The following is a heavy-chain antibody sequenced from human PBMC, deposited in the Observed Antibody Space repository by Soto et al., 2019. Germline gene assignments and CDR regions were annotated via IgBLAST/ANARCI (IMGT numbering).Heavy chain of an antibody. V-gene: IGHV5-51*01. CDR2: IYPDESDT. J-gene: IGHJ6*02. CDR1: GYSFTKYW. Sequence: PGESLKISCKGSGYSFTKYWIGWVRQMPGKGLEWMAIIYPDESDTRYSPSFQGQVTMTRDTSTSTVYMELSSLRSEDTAVYYCARGVGMDVWGQGTTVTVSS. CDR3: ARGVGMDV.